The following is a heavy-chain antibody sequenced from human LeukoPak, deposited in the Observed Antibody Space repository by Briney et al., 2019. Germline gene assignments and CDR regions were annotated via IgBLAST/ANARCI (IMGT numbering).Heavy chain of an antibody. CDR1: GGSISSGSYY. Sequence: KPSQTLSLTCTVSGGSISSGSYYWSWIRQPAGKGLEWIGRIYTSGSTNYNPSLRSRVTISVDTSKNQFSLKLSSVTAADTAVYYCAREARYDSWSGYPDYWGQGTLVTVSS. D-gene: IGHD3-3*01. CDR3: AREARYDSWSGYPDY. J-gene: IGHJ4*02. CDR2: IYTSGST. V-gene: IGHV4-61*02.